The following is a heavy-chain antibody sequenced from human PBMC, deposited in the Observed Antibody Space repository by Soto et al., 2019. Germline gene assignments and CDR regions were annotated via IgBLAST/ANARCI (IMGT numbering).Heavy chain of an antibody. CDR1: GGSFSGYY. Sequence: SETLSLTCAVYGGSFSGYYWSWIRQPPGKGLEWIGEINHSGSTNYNPSLKSRVTISVDTSKNQFSLKLSSVTAADTAVYYCACDGTYEYGDYLWGQGTLVTVSS. CDR3: ACDGTYEYGDYL. CDR2: INHSGST. D-gene: IGHD4-17*01. V-gene: IGHV4-34*01. J-gene: IGHJ4*02.